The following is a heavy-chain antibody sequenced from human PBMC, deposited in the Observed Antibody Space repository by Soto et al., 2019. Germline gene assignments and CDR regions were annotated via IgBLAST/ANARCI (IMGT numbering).Heavy chain of an antibody. V-gene: IGHV4-34*02. D-gene: IGHD1-26*01. J-gene: IGHJ5*02. CDR3: SRGGDPHKGGGT. Sequence: QVQLQQWGAGLLKPSETLSLTCAVHSGSFSSYYCTWTRQPPGKGLELIGEIRPSGDTDYNPSLSNRDTLSLDTSKTQFSLRLTSVTAADTAVYLCSRGGDPHKGGGTWGQGTRGTVSS. CDR2: IRPSGDT. CDR1: SGSFSSYY.